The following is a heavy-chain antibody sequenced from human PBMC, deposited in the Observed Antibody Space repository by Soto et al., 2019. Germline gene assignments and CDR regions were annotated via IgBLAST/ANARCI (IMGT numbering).Heavy chain of an antibody. CDR1: GGTFSSYA. V-gene: IGHV1-69*13. CDR2: TIPIFGTA. D-gene: IGHD3-22*01. Sequence: SVKVSCKASGGTFSSYAISWVRQAPGQGLEWMGGTIPIFGTANYAQKFQGRVTITADESTSTAYMELSSLRSEDTAVYYCARVDQYYDSSGYYDYWGQGTLVTVSS. CDR3: ARVDQYYDSSGYYDY. J-gene: IGHJ4*02.